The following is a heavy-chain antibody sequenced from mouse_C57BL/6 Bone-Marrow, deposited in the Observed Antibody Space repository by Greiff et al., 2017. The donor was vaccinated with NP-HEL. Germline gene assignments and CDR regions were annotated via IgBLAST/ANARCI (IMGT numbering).Heavy chain of an antibody. D-gene: IGHD2-14*01. J-gene: IGHJ2*01. Sequence: QVQLQQSGAELVKPGASVKLSCKASGYTFTSYWMHWVKQRPGQGLEWIGMIHPNSGSTNYNEKFKSKATLTVDKSSSTAYMQLSSLTSEGSAVYYCARGAYYRGGYWGQGTTLTVSS. CDR2: IHPNSGST. CDR1: GYTFTSYW. CDR3: ARGAYYRGGY. V-gene: IGHV1-64*01.